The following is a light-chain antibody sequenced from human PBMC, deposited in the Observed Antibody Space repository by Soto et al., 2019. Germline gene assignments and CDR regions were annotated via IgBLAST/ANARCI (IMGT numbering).Light chain of an antibody. CDR1: QGINNL. CDR3: QQYASYPLT. Sequence: DIQMTQSPPSLSASVGDRVTITCRASQGINNLLAWFQQKPGKGPKSLIYAASRLHSGVPSKFSGSGSGTDFTLTISSLQPEDFATYYCQQYASYPLTFGGGTPVEIK. V-gene: IGKV1-16*02. J-gene: IGKJ4*01. CDR2: AAS.